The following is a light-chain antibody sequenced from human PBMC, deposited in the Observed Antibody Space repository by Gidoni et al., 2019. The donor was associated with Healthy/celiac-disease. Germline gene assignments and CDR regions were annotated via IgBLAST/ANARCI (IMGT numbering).Light chain of an antibody. CDR3: QQRSNWPPGLT. J-gene: IGKJ4*01. V-gene: IGKV3-11*01. Sequence: EIVLPQSPPTLSLSPGERATLSCRASQSVSSYLAWYQQKTGQAPRLLIYDPSNRATGIPARFSGSGSGTDFTLTISSLEPEDFAVYYCQQRSNWPPGLTFGGGTKVELK. CDR1: QSVSSY. CDR2: DPS.